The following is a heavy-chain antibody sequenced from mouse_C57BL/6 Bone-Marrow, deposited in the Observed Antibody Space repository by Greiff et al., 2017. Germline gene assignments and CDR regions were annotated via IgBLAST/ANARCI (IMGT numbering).Heavy chain of an antibody. Sequence: VQLQQPGAELVMPGASVKLSCKASGYTFTSYRMHWVKQRPGQGLEWIGEIDPSDSYTNYNQKFKGKSTLTVDKSSSTAYMQLSSLTSEDSAVYYCASPNWDGAMDYWGQGTSVTVSS. CDR1: GYTFTSYR. CDR2: IDPSDSYT. D-gene: IGHD4-1*02. J-gene: IGHJ4*01. CDR3: ASPNWDGAMDY. V-gene: IGHV1-69*01.